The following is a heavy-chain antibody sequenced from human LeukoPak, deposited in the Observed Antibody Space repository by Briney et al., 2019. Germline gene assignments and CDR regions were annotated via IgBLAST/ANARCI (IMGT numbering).Heavy chain of an antibody. CDR3: ARGRGIRGPTRVRGVTWFDP. CDR2: INHRGST. CDR1: GGSFSGYY. V-gene: IGHV4-34*01. Sequence: SETLSLTCAVYGGSFSGYYWSWIRQPPGKGLEGCGEINHRGSTNYNPSLKSRVTISVDTSKNQFSLKLSSVTAADTAVYYCARGRGIRGPTRVRGVTWFDPWGQGTLVTVSS. J-gene: IGHJ5*02. D-gene: IGHD3-10*01.